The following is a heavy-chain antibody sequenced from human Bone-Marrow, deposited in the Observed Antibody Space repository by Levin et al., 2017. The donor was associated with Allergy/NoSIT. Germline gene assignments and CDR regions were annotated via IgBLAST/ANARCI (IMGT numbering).Heavy chain of an antibody. CDR2: IGGTGGGGRA. D-gene: IGHD2-21*02. CDR1: GFTFNIDA. CDR3: AKEGEAFAALVTKSFDK. V-gene: IGHV3-23*01. J-gene: IGHJ4*02. Sequence: RSGGSLRLSCVASGFTFNIDAMSWVRQAPGKGLEWISTIGGTGGGGRAWYADSVKGRFTVSRVNSKNTLYLQMSNLRAEDTAIYYCAKEGEAFAALVTKSFDKWGPGTLVTVSS.